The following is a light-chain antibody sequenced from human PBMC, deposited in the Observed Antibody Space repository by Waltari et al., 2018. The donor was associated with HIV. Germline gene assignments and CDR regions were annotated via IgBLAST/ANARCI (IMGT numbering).Light chain of an antibody. J-gene: IGLJ2*01. Sequence: SYVLTQPPSVSVAPGKTARITCGGENIGSKSVNWYQKQPGQAPVMVIYHDTDRPSGIPDLFSGSNSEDTATLTIRRVEAGDEADYFCQVWDTNTDQYVIFGGGTNLAV. CDR2: HDT. CDR1: NIGSKS. V-gene: IGLV3-21*01. CDR3: QVWDTNTDQYVI.